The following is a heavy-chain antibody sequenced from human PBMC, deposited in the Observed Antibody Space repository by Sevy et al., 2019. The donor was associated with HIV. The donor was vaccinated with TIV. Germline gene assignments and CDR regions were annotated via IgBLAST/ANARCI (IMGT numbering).Heavy chain of an antibody. Sequence: GGSLRLSCAASGFTFSSYWMSWVRQAPGKGLEWVANIKQDGSEKDYVDSVKGRFTISRDNAKNSLYLQMNSLRAEDTAVYYCAREGRYYGGDAVGYWGQGTLVTVSS. D-gene: IGHD1-26*01. V-gene: IGHV3-7*01. CDR3: AREGRYYGGDAVGY. CDR2: IKQDGSEK. J-gene: IGHJ4*02. CDR1: GFTFSSYW.